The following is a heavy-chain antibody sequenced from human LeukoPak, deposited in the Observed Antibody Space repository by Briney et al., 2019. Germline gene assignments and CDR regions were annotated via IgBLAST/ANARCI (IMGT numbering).Heavy chain of an antibody. V-gene: IGHV1-2*02. Sequence: ASMKVSCKSSGFTFTDHYIHWVRQGPGQGLEWMGYIGPHSSFTSSPQEFQGRVTMTRDASMSTAYMELTRLTSDDTAAYYCVREGEGPLSKDFDYWGQGTLVNVSS. J-gene: IGHJ4*02. CDR1: GFTFTDHY. CDR3: VREGEGPLSKDFDY. CDR2: IGPHSSFT. D-gene: IGHD2/OR15-2a*01.